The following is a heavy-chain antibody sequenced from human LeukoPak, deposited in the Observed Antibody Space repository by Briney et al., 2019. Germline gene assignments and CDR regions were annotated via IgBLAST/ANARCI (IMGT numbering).Heavy chain of an antibody. CDR2: INPNSGGT. D-gene: IGHD5-24*01. J-gene: IGHJ3*02. Sequence: GASVKVSCKASGYTFTGSYIHWVRQAPGQGLEWMGWINPNSGGTNYAQKFQGRVTMTRDTSINTAYMELSRLKSDDTAVYYCARGGERSSNPFDIWGQGTMVTVSS. CDR1: GYTFTGSY. V-gene: IGHV1-2*02. CDR3: ARGGERSSNPFDI.